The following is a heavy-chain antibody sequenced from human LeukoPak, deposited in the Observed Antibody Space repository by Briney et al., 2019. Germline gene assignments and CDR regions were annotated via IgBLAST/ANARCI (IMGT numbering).Heavy chain of an antibody. Sequence: GGSLRLSCAASGFTFSSYAMHWVRQAPGKGLEWVAVISYDGSNKYYADSVKGRFTISRDNSKNTLYLQMNSLRAEDTAVYYCAKVSLDGDYGDYDYWGQGTLVTVSS. V-gene: IGHV3-30-3*01. D-gene: IGHD4-17*01. J-gene: IGHJ4*02. CDR3: AKVSLDGDYGDYDY. CDR2: ISYDGSNK. CDR1: GFTFSSYA.